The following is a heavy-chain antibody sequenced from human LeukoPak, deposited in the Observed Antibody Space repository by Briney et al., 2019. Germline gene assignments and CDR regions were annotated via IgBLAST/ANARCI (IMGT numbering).Heavy chain of an antibody. V-gene: IGHV3-23*01. CDR2: ISGSGGSA. CDR3: AKGSGYSYVNFDY. CDR1: GFTSSSYA. Sequence: GGSLRLSCAASGFTSSSYAMSWVRQAPGKGLEWVSVISGSGGSAYYADSVKGRFTISRDNSKNTLYLQMNSLRAEDTAEYYCAKGSGYSYVNFDYWGQGTLVTVSS. D-gene: IGHD5-18*01. J-gene: IGHJ4*02.